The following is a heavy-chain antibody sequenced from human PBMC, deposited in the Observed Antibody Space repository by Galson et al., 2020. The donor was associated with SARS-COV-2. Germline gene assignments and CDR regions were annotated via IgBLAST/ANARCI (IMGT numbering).Heavy chain of an antibody. V-gene: IGHV1-46*01. J-gene: IGHJ6*02. Sequence: ASVKVSCKASGYTFTSYYIHCVRQAPGQGLEWMGIINPSGGSTSYAQKFQGRVTMTRDTSTSTVYMELSSLRSEDTAVYYCAGGAVLNVRYYGVDFWGQGTTVTVSS. CDR1: GYTFTSYY. CDR2: INPSGGST. CDR3: AGGAVLNVRYYGVDF.